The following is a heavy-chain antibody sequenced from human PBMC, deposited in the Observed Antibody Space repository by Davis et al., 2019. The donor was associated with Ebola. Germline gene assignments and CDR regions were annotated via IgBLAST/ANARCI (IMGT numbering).Heavy chain of an antibody. CDR1: GFTFAHYG. V-gene: IGHV3-64D*06. D-gene: IGHD2-2*03. CDR2: ISSNGVST. J-gene: IGHJ5*02. Sequence: GESLKISCAASGFTFAHYGMHWVRQAPGKGLEYVSVISSNGVSTYYTDSVKGRFTISRDNSKNTLYLQMSSLRAEDTAVYYCVKDGFCISSTCYRGWFDPWGQGTLVTVSS. CDR3: VKDGFCISSTCYRGWFDP.